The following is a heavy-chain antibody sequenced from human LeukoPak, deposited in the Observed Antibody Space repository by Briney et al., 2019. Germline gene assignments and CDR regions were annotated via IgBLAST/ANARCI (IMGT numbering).Heavy chain of an antibody. CDR3: ATLKGGDDTEIDY. CDR2: IYPGDSHT. V-gene: IGHV5-51*01. CDR1: GYTFTSYW. D-gene: IGHD5-12*01. Sequence: GESLKISCKGSGYTFTSYWIGWVRQMPGKGLDWMGIIYPGDSHTRYSPSFQGQVTISADKSISTAYLQWSSLRASDTAMYYCATLKGGDDTEIDYWGRGTLVTVSS. J-gene: IGHJ4*02.